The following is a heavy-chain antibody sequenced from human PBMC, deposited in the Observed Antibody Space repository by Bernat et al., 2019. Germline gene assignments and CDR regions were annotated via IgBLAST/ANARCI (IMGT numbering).Heavy chain of an antibody. CDR1: GFTFSSYA. D-gene: IGHD6-13*01. CDR3: ARDADSSSWYWFDP. V-gene: IGHV3-23*01. J-gene: IGHJ5*02. Sequence: EVQLLESGGGLVQPGGSLRLSCAASGFTFSSYAMSWVRQAPGKGLEWVSDISGSGCSTYYADSVKGRFTISRDNSKNTLYLQMNSLRAEDTAVYYCARDADSSSWYWFDPWGQGTLVTVSS. CDR2: ISGSGCST.